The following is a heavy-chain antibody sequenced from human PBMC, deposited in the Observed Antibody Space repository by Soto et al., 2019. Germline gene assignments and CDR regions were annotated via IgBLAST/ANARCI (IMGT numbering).Heavy chain of an antibody. J-gene: IGHJ3*02. CDR2: IIPIFGTA. Sequence: ASVKVSCKASGGTFSSYAISWVRQAPGQGLEWMGGIIPIFGTANYAQKFQGRVTITADKSTSTAYMELSSLRSEDTAVYYCATLDDDAFDTWGQGTMVTVSS. CDR3: ATLDDDAFDT. CDR1: GGTFSSYA. V-gene: IGHV1-69*06. D-gene: IGHD1-1*01.